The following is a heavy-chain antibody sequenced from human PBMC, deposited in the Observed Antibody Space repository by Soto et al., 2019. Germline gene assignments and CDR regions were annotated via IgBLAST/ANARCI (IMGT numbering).Heavy chain of an antibody. CDR3: ARDHPEYPMRAFDI. CDR1: GFTFSSYG. V-gene: IGHV3-33*01. CDR2: IWYDGSNK. D-gene: IGHD2-2*02. J-gene: IGHJ3*02. Sequence: GGSLRLSCAASGFTFSSYGMHWVRQAPGKGLEWVAVIWYDGSNKYYADSVKGRFTISRDNSKNTLYLQMNSLRAEDTAVYYCARDHPEYPMRAFDIWGQGTMVTVSS.